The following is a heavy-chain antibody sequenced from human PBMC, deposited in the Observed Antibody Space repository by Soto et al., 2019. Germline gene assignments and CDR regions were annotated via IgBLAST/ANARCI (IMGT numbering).Heavy chain of an antibody. D-gene: IGHD3-10*01. CDR3: ARLGDYGSGSY. J-gene: IGHJ4*02. V-gene: IGHV3-48*04. Sequence: EVHLVESGGDLVQPGGSLRLSCAASGFSFSSFSMNWVRQAPGKGLEWVSYISGGGTTTYYADSVKGRFTISRDDAKNSLYLQMNRLQAEDTAVYYCARLGDYGSGSYWGQGTLVTVSS. CDR2: ISGGGTTT. CDR1: GFSFSSFS.